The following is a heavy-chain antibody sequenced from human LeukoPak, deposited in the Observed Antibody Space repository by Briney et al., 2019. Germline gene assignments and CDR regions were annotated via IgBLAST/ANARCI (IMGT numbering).Heavy chain of an antibody. J-gene: IGHJ1*01. CDR1: GVTLRNYG. Sequence: PGGSLRLSCAASGVTLRNYGLSWVRHTPGKGLEWVSAIRGSGDTTFYADSVKGRFTISRDNSENTVYLQMNSLKTEDTAVYYCTTGVVPVKWFQHWGQGTLVTVSS. CDR2: IRGSGDTT. CDR3: TTGVVPVKWFQH. D-gene: IGHD4-17*01. V-gene: IGHV3-23*01.